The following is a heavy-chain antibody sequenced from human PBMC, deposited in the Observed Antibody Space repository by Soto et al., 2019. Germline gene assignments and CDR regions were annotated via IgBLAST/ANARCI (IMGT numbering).Heavy chain of an antibody. Sequence: GGSLRLSCSASGFTFSSYAMRWVRQAPGKGLEWVSAISGSGGSTYYADSVKGRFTISRDNSKNTLYLQMNSLRAEDTAVYYCAKGASVPYYFDYWGQGTLVTVSS. CDR3: AKGASVPYYFDY. J-gene: IGHJ4*02. D-gene: IGHD2-2*01. CDR2: ISGSGGST. CDR1: GFTFSSYA. V-gene: IGHV3-23*01.